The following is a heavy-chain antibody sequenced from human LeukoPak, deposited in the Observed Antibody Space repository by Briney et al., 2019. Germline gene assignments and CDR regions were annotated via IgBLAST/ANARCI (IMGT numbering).Heavy chain of an antibody. D-gene: IGHD3-3*01. J-gene: IGHJ6*02. CDR2: IYTSGST. V-gene: IGHV4-4*07. CDR3: ASGDFSSGYYYYYGMDV. Sequence: PSETLSLTCTVSGGSISSYYWSWIRQPAGKGLEWIGRIYTSGSTNYNPSPKSRVTMSVDTSKNQFSLKLSSVTAADTAVYYCASGDFSSGYYYYYGMDVWGQGTTVTVSS. CDR1: GGSISSYY.